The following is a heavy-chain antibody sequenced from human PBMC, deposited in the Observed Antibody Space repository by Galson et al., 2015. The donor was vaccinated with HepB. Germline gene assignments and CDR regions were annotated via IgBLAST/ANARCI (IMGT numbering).Heavy chain of an antibody. D-gene: IGHD2-2*02. CDR1: GGSISSYY. V-gene: IGHV4-59*01. CDR3: ASGSVVVPAAIPLVL. CDR2: IFYRGST. J-gene: IGHJ4*02. Sequence: SETLSLTCTVSGGSISSYYWSWIRQPPGKGLEWIGYIFYRGSTNYNPSLKSRVTISLDTSKNHFSLKLTSVTAADTAVYYCASGSVVVPAAIPLVLWGQGTLVTVSS.